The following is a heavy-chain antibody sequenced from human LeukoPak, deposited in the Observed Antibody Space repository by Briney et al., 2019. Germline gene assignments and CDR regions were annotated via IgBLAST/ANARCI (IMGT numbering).Heavy chain of an antibody. J-gene: IGHJ4*02. CDR2: ISAYNGNT. Sequence: ASVKVSCKASGYTFTSYGISWVRQAPGQGLDWMGWISAYNGNTNYAQKLQGRVTMTTDTSTSTAYMELRSLRSDDTAVYYCASSVYGDYEYYFDYWGQGTLVTVSS. D-gene: IGHD4-17*01. CDR3: ASSVYGDYEYYFDY. CDR1: GYTFTSYG. V-gene: IGHV1-18*01.